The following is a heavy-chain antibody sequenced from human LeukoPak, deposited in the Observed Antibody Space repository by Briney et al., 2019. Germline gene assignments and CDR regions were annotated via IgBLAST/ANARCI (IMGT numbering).Heavy chain of an antibody. V-gene: IGHV1-2*02. CDR2: INPNSGGT. J-gene: IGHJ4*02. CDR3: ARDRSGIVVVPAATFDY. D-gene: IGHD2-2*01. CDR1: GYTFTGYY. Sequence: ASVKVSCKASGYTFTGYYMHWVRQAPGQGLEWMGWINPNSGGTNYAQKFQGRVTMTRDTSISTAYMELSRLRSDDTAVYYCARDRSGIVVVPAATFDYWGQGTLVTVSS.